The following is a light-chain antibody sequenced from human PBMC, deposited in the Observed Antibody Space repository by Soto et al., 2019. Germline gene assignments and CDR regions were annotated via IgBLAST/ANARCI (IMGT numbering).Light chain of an antibody. J-gene: IGKJ2*01. CDR3: QQYNNWPPHT. CDR2: GAS. CDR1: QSVNTN. V-gene: IGKV3-15*01. Sequence: EIVMTQSPATLSVSPGESATLSCRASQSVNTNLAWYQQKPGRAPRLLIHGASTRATGIPARFSGGGSGTEVTLIISSLQSEDFAVYYCQQYNNWPPHTFGQGTKLEIK.